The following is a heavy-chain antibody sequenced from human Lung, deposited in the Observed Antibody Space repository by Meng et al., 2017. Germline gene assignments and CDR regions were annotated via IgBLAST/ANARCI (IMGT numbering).Heavy chain of an antibody. CDR3: ARGPTTMAHDFDY. V-gene: IGHV4-34*01. Sequence: LPLQQLFARRLEPSETLSLTCVVSGGSFSDYDWNWIRQPPGKGLEWIGEINHSGSTNYNPSLESRATISVDTSQNNLSLKLSSVTAADSAVYYCARGPTTMAHDFDYWGQGTLVTVSS. CDR1: GGSFSDYD. J-gene: IGHJ4*02. D-gene: IGHD4-11*01. CDR2: INHSGST.